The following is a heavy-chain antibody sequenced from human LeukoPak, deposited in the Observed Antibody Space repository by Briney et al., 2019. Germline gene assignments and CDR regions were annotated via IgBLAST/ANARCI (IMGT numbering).Heavy chain of an antibody. CDR1: SESFSGYF. J-gene: IGHJ4*02. CDR2: IYYSGST. D-gene: IGHD3-10*01. V-gene: IGHV4-34*01. CDR3: ARTNWVFGGRDFDY. Sequence: SETLSLTCAIYSESFSGYFWSWIRQPPGKGLEWIGSIYYSGSTYYNPSLKSRVTISVDTSKNQFSLKLSSVTAADTAVYYCARTNWVFGGRDFDYWGQGTLVTVSS.